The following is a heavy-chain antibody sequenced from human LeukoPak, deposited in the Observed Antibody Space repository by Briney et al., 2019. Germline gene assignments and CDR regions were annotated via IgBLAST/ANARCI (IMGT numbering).Heavy chain of an antibody. CDR2: LNEDGTVA. CDR1: GFSFTTNW. Sequence: GGSLRLSCAASGFSFTTNWMHWVRQTPGKRLEWVAELNEDGTVAYYVDSVKGRFTISRDKAKNSLYLQMNRLRAEDTGVYFCANVPRSTVSYWGRGTLVTVSS. CDR3: ANVPRSTVSY. J-gene: IGHJ4*02. D-gene: IGHD1-14*01. V-gene: IGHV3-7*01.